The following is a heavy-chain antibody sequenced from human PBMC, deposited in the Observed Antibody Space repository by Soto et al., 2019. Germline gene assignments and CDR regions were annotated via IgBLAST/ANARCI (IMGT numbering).Heavy chain of an antibody. D-gene: IGHD2-15*01. Sequence: GGSLRLSCAASGFSFSSYWMSWVRQAPGKGLEWVANIKQDGSQKHYVDSVEGRFTISRDNAKNSLFLQMNSLRAEDTAIYYCARDPGSYCSGGSCYSNYYYYYMDVWGIGTKVTVSS. CDR2: IKQDGSQK. V-gene: IGHV3-7*01. CDR3: ARDPGSYCSGGSCYSNYYYYYMDV. J-gene: IGHJ6*03. CDR1: GFSFSSYW.